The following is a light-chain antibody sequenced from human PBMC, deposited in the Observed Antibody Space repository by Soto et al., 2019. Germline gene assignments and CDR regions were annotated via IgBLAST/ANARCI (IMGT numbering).Light chain of an antibody. J-gene: IGLJ1*01. Sequence: QAVLTQSPSASGSPGRSVTIACTGTSSDVGAYDYVSWYQQHPGKAPKLMIYEINKRPSGVPDRFSGSKSGNTASLTVSGLQAEDEADYYCSSFAGSNNFPYVFGTGTKVTV. CDR2: EIN. V-gene: IGLV2-8*01. CDR3: SSFAGSNNFPYV. CDR1: SSDVGAYDY.